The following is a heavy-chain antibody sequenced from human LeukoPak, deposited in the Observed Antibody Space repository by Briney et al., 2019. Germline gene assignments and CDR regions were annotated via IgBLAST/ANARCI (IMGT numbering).Heavy chain of an antibody. Sequence: GESLKISCKGSGYRFTSYWIGWVRQLPGKGLEWMGIIYPGDSDTRYSPSFQGQVTISGGNSITTAYLQWSSLKASDTAMYCCASSSGSGGNAFDIWGQGTMVTVSS. J-gene: IGHJ3*02. CDR2: IYPGDSDT. V-gene: IGHV5-51*01. CDR1: GYRFTSYW. D-gene: IGHD3-10*01. CDR3: ASSSGSGGNAFDI.